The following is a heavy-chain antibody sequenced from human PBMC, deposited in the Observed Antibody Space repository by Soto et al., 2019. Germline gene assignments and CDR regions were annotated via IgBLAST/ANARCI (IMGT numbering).Heavy chain of an antibody. CDR1: GDSVSSNSAA. Sequence: KQSQTLSLTCAISGDSVSSNSAAWNWIRQSPSRGLEWLGRTYYRSKWYNDYAVSVKSRITINPDTSKNQFSLQLNSVTPEDTAVYYCAFMIAARPPPYYYGMDVWGQGTTVTVSS. D-gene: IGHD6-6*01. CDR2: TYYRSKWYN. J-gene: IGHJ6*02. V-gene: IGHV6-1*01. CDR3: AFMIAARPPPYYYGMDV.